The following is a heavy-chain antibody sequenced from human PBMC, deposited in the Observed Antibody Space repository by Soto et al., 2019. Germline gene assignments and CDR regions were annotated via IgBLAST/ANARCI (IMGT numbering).Heavy chain of an antibody. CDR2: ISYSGKS. V-gene: IGHV4-31*03. Sequence: QVQLQESGPGLVTPSQSLSLTCTVSGGSISSGAYYWRWIRQHPGRGLEWIGHISYSGKSDYNPSLESRVAISLDTPRNQLSLKLSSVTAADTAVYYCAASPNADFFDYWGPGALVTVSA. J-gene: IGHJ4*02. CDR1: GGSISSGAYY. CDR3: AASPNADFFDY.